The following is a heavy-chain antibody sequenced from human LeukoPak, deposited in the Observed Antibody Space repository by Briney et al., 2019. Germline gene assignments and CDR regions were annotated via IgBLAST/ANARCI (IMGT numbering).Heavy chain of an antibody. V-gene: IGHV4-61*02. D-gene: IGHD6-6*01. J-gene: IGHJ4*02. Sequence: SETLSLTCAVSGGSISSGSYYWSWIRQPVGKGLEWIGRIYTSGSTNYNPSLKSRVTISVDTSKNQFSLKLSSVTAADTAVYYCASQEYSSSSLDYWGQGTLVTASS. CDR2: IYTSGST. CDR3: ASQEYSSSSLDY. CDR1: GGSISSGSYY.